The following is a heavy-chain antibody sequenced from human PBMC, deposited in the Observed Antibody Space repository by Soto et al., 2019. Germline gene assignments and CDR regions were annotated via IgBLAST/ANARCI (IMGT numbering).Heavy chain of an antibody. V-gene: IGHV2-26*01. J-gene: IGHJ6*03. CDR3: ARPQRRRGYYYYYMDV. Sequence: QVTLKESGPVLVKPTETLTLTCTVSGFSLSNARMGVSWIRQPPGKALEWLAHIFSNDEKSYSTSLKSRLTISKDTSKGQVVLTMTNMDPVDAATYYCARPQRRRGYYYYYMDVWGKGTTVTVSS. D-gene: IGHD3-10*01. CDR2: IFSNDEK. CDR1: GFSLSNARMG.